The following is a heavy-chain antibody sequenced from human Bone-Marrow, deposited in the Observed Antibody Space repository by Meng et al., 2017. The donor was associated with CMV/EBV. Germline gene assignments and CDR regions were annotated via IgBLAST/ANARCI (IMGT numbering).Heavy chain of an antibody. CDR3: ARDLRPAALYTNYYYYYGMDV. CDR1: GFTFNSYG. J-gene: IGHJ6*02. V-gene: IGHV3-30*03. D-gene: IGHD2-2*01. Sequence: GGSLRLSCVASGFTFNSYGMHWVRQAPGKGLEWVAVISYDGSNKYYADSVKGRFTISRDNSKNTLYLQMNSLRAEDTAVYYCARDLRPAALYTNYYYYYGMDVWGQGTTVTVSS. CDR2: ISYDGSNK.